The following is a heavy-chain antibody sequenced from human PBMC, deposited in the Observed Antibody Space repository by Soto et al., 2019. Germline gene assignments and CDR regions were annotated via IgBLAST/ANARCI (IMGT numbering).Heavy chain of an antibody. V-gene: IGHV4-59*08. Sequence: PSETLSLTCTVSGGSIINYYWSWILQPPGKGLEWIGYFYYTGITNYNPSLKSRISMSVDTSKNQFSLKLSSVTAADTAVYYCARHFEESLWFGEHVYDFDYWGHGTLVTVSS. CDR3: ARHFEESLWFGEHVYDFDY. CDR1: GGSIINYY. D-gene: IGHD3-10*01. J-gene: IGHJ4*01. CDR2: FYYTGIT.